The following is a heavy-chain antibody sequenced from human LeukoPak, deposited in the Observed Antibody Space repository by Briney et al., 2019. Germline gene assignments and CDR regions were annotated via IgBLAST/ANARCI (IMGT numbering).Heavy chain of an antibody. CDR1: GGSTSSYY. CDR3: ARSRWYHDAFDI. J-gene: IGHJ3*02. D-gene: IGHD4-23*01. CDR2: IYYSGST. V-gene: IGHV4-59*01. Sequence: SETLSLTCTVSGGSTSSYYWSWIRQPPVKGLVWIGYIYYSGSTNYNPSLKSRVTISVDTSKNQFSLKLSSVTAADTAVYYCARSRWYHDAFDIWGQGTMVTVSS.